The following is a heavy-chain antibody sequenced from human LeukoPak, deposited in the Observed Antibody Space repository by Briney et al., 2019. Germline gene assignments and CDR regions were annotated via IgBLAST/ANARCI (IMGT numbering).Heavy chain of an antibody. CDR2: ISSSGSTI. V-gene: IGHV3-48*03. J-gene: IGHJ4*02. D-gene: IGHD3-3*01. CDR1: GFTFSSYE. Sequence: AGSLRLSCAASGFTFSSYEMNWVRQAPGKGLEWVSYISSSGSTIYYADPVKGRFTISRDNAKNSLYLQMNSLRAEDTAVYYCARPLTIFGVVSDYWGQGTLVTVSS. CDR3: ARPLTIFGVVSDY.